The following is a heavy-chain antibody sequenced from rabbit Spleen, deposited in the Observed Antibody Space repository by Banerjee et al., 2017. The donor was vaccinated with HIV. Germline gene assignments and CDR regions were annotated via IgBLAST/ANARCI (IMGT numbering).Heavy chain of an antibody. D-gene: IGHD4-1*01. Sequence: QEQLEESGGGLVKPEGSLTLTCKASGVSFSSRFYMCWVRQAPGKGLEWIACIYAGSSGDTYYASWAKGRFTISKTSSTTVTLQMTSLTAADTATYFCARETSSGWGVVSFYFNLWGPGTLVTVS. J-gene: IGHJ4*01. CDR2: IYAGSSGDT. CDR3: ARETSSGWGVVSFYFNL. CDR1: GVSFSSRFY. V-gene: IGHV1S45*01.